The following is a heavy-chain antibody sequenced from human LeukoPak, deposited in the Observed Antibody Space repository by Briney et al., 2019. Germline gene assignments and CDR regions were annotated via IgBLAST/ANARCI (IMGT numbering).Heavy chain of an antibody. J-gene: IGHJ6*02. Sequence: PGGSLRLSCAASGFTVSSNYMSWVRQAPGKGPEWVSVIYSGGSTYYADSVKGRFTISRDDSKNTLYLQMNSLRAEDTAVYYCARASLPYDSSGYYYPYYYYGMDVWGQGTTVTVSS. V-gene: IGHV3-66*01. CDR3: ARASLPYDSSGYYYPYYYYGMDV. D-gene: IGHD3-22*01. CDR2: IYSGGST. CDR1: GFTVSSNY.